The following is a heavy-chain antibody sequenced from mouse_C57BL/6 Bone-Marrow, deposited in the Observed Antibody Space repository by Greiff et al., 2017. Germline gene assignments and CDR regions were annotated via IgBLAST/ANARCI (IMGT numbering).Heavy chain of an antibody. V-gene: IGHV1-63*01. Sequence: QVQLQQSGAELVRPGTSVKMSCKASGYTFTNYWIGWAKQRPGHGLEWIGDLYPGGGYTNYNEKFKGKATLTADKSSSTAYMQFSSLTSEDSAIYYCAKIYYYGSSYAMDYWGQGTSVTVSS. CDR3: AKIYYYGSSYAMDY. CDR1: GYTFTNYW. D-gene: IGHD1-1*01. J-gene: IGHJ4*01. CDR2: LYPGGGYT.